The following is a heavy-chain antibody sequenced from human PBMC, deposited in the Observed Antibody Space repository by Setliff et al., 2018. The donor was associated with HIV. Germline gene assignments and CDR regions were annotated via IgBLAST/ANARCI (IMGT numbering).Heavy chain of an antibody. D-gene: IGHD6-19*01. V-gene: IGHV3-9*01. J-gene: IGHJ3*02. CDR2: ISWNSGNI. CDR3: VKDFIAVARGAFDI. CDR1: GFTFDDYA. Sequence: PGGSLRLSCAASGFTFDDYAMHWVRQAPGKGLEWVSGISWNSGNIGYADSVKGRFTISRDNAKDSLYLQMNSLRAEDTAFYYCVKDFIAVARGAFDIWGQGTMVTVSS.